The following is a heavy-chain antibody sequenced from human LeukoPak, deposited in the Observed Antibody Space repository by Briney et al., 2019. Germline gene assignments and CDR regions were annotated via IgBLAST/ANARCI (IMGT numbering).Heavy chain of an antibody. V-gene: IGHV1-18*01. CDR1: GYTFSSHG. CDR3: ARVEGPSIFGVVDY. J-gene: IGHJ4*02. D-gene: IGHD3-3*02. CDR2: ISAYNGDT. Sequence: ASVKVSCEASGYTFSSHGNIWVRQAPGQGLEWMGWISAYNGDTNYAQKFQGRVTMTTDTSTSTAYMEVRNLRSDDTAVYYCARVEGPSIFGVVDYWGQGTLVTVSS.